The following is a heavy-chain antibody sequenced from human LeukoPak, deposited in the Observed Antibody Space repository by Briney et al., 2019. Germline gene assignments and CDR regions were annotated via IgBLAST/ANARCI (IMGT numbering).Heavy chain of an antibody. J-gene: IGHJ4*02. V-gene: IGHV3-48*03. Sequence: PGGSLRLSCAASGFTFNGYEMNWVRQAPGKGLEWVSYISSSGSTIYYADSVKGRFTVSRDNAKNSLYLQMNSLRAEDTAVYYCARDPGYCSTTSCYKFFDYWGQGTLVTVSS. D-gene: IGHD2-2*02. CDR1: GFTFNGYE. CDR2: ISSSGSTI. CDR3: ARDPGYCSTTSCYKFFDY.